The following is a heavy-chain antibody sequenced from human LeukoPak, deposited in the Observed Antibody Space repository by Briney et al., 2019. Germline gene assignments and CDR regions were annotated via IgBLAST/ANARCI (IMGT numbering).Heavy chain of an antibody. Sequence: PGGSLRLSCAASGFTFSGYAMSWVRQAPGKGLEWVSAISDSGGRTNYADSVKGRFTISRDNFKNTLYLQMNSLRAEDTAVYYCAKEALGRWYSDAFDIWGQGTMVTVSS. J-gene: IGHJ3*02. CDR2: ISDSGGRT. CDR1: GFTFSGYA. D-gene: IGHD1-26*01. CDR3: AKEALGRWYSDAFDI. V-gene: IGHV3-23*01.